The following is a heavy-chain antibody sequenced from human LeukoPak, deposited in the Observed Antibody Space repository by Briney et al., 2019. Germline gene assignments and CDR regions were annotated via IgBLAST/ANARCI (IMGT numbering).Heavy chain of an antibody. CDR2: IYSGAGT. V-gene: IGHV3-53*01. CDR1: EFPGSSNY. Sequence: GSLRLSCAVIEFPGSSNYISWVRPGPGKGLEWVSVIYSGAGTHYADSVKGRFTISRDNSKNTLYLQMNSLRVEDTAVCYCARGSSGYSFDYWGQGTLVTVSS. D-gene: IGHD3-22*01. CDR3: ARGSSGYSFDY. J-gene: IGHJ4*02.